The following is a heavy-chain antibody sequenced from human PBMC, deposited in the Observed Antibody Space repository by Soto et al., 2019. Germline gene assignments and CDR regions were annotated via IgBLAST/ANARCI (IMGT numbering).Heavy chain of an antibody. CDR3: AHRGTAFDY. J-gene: IGHJ4*02. D-gene: IGHD3-10*01. CDR1: GFSLTTSGVG. V-gene: IGHV2-5*02. Sequence: QITLKESGPKLVKPTQTLTLTCTFSGFSLTTSGVGVGWIRQPPGKALEWLALIYWDDDKRYSPSLKSRLTITKDTSKNQVVLTRTNMDPVDTATYYCAHRGTAFDYWGQGTLVTVSS. CDR2: IYWDDDK.